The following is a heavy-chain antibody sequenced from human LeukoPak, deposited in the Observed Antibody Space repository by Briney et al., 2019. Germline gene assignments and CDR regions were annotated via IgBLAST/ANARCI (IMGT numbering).Heavy chain of an antibody. CDR1: GFSFSDAW. CDR2: IRSKADGGTP. J-gene: IGHJ4*02. V-gene: IGHV3-15*07. D-gene: IGHD2-15*01. Sequence: GGSLRLSRAASGFSFSDAWMNWVRQAPGKGLEWVGHIRSKADGGTPDYTAPVKGRFTISRDDSKDTLYLQMNSLNTEDTAMYYCTTRSPARYCSDGACYSSADYWGQGTLVTVSS. CDR3: TTRSPARYCSDGACYSSADY.